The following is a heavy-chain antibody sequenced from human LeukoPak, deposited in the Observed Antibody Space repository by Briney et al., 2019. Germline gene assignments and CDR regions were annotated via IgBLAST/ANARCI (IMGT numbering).Heavy chain of an antibody. CDR1: GFIISSYW. Sequence: GGSLRLSCAASGFIISSYWMSWVRQAPGKGPEWVANIKQDGSEKYYVDSVKGRFTISRDNAKNSLYLQMSSLRADDMAVYYCATLVATTRFDYWGQGTLVTVSS. V-gene: IGHV3-7*01. J-gene: IGHJ4*02. CDR2: IKQDGSEK. CDR3: ATLVATTRFDY. D-gene: IGHD5-12*01.